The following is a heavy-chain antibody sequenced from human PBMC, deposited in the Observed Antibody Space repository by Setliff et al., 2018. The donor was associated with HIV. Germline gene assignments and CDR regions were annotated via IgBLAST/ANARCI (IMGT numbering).Heavy chain of an antibody. V-gene: IGHV3-7*01. J-gene: IGHJ4*02. CDR1: GITFSSYW. Sequence: RESLKISCVASGITFSSYWMSWVRQAPGKGLEWVANIKQDGSERSYVDSVKGRFTISRDNARNSLYLQMNSLRAEDTAVYYCAQITVMGYWGQGTLVTVSS. CDR3: AQITVMGY. CDR2: IKQDGSER. D-gene: IGHD4-4*01.